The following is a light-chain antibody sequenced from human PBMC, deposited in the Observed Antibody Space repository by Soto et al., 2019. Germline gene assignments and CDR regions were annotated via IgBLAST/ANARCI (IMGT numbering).Light chain of an antibody. CDR2: EGS. CDR3: CSYAGSSTYV. CDR1: SSDVGSYNL. J-gene: IGLJ1*01. Sequence: LAQPASVSGSPGQSITISCTGTSSDVGSYNLVSWYQQHPGKAPKLMIYEGSKRPSGVSNRFSGSKSGNTASLTISGLQAEDEADYYCCSYAGSSTYVFGNGTKVTVL. V-gene: IGLV2-23*01.